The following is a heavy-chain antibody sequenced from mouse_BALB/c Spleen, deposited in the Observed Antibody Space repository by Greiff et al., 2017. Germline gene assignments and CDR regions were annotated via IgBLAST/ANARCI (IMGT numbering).Heavy chain of an antibody. CDR3: ARGGLTGYFDY. V-gene: IGHV1S29*02. D-gene: IGHD4-1*01. CDR2: IYPYNGGT. CDR1: GYTFTYYN. Sequence: VQLKESGPELVKPGASVKISCKASGYTFTYYNMHWVKQSHGKSLEWIGYIYPYNGGTGYNQKFKSKATLTVDNSSSTAYMELRSLTSEDSAVYYCARGGLTGYFDYWGQGTTLTVSS. J-gene: IGHJ2*01.